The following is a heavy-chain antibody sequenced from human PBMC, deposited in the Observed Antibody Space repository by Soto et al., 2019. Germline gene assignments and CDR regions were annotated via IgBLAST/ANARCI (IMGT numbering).Heavy chain of an antibody. D-gene: IGHD2-21*01. CDR2: ISYDGSNK. J-gene: IGHJ5*02. CDR3: SRGIKGGLDA. V-gene: IGHV3-30*03. CDR1: GFVCNDYD. Sequence: QVQLAESGGGVVQPGRSLRLSCATSGFVCNDYDIHWVRQAPGKGLAWLASISYDGSNKYYAGSVKGRFTISRDNSKNTLSLQINSLGAEDTAVYYCSRGIKGGLDAWGPGTLVTVSS.